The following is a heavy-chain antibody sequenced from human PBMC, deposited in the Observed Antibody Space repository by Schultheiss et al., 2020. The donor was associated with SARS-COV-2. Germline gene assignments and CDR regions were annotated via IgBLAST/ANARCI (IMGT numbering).Heavy chain of an antibody. V-gene: IGHV3-53*01. CDR3: AGGPTGTSFDP. D-gene: IGHD4-17*01. J-gene: IGHJ5*02. CDR2: IYSGGST. Sequence: GESLKISCAASGFTVSSNYMSWVRQAPGKGLEWVSFIYSGGSTYYADSVKGRFTISRDNSKNTVYLQMNSLRAEDTAVYYCAGGPTGTSFDPWGQGTLVTVSS. CDR1: GFTVSSNY.